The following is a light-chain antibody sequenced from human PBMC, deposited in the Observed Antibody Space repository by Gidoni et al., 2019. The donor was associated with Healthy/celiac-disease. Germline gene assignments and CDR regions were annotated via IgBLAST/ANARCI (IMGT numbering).Light chain of an antibody. CDR2: GKN. Sequence: SSELTQDPAVSVAVGQTVRITCQGDSLRSYYASWYQQKPGQAPVLVIYGKNNRPSGIPDRFSGSSSGNTASLTITGAQAEDEADYYCNSRDSSGNHFFGTGTKVTVL. CDR1: SLRSYY. V-gene: IGLV3-19*01. CDR3: NSRDSSGNHF. J-gene: IGLJ1*01.